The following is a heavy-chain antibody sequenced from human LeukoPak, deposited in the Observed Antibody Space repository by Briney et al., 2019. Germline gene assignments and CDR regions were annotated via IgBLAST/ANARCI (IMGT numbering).Heavy chain of an antibody. CDR1: GFTFSSYW. CDR2: IKQDGSEK. D-gene: IGHD2-2*01. V-gene: IGHV3-7*01. CDR3: ARDRAIVVVPDAIDF. Sequence: GGSLRLSCAASGFTFSSYWMNWVRQAPGKGLEWVANIKQDGSEKYYVDSVKGRFTISRDNAKNSLYLQMNSLRAEDTAVYYCARDRAIVVVPDAIDFWGQGTLVTVSS. J-gene: IGHJ4*02.